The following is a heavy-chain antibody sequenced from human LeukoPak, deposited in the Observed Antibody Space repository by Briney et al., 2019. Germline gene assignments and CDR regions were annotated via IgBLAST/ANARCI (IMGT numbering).Heavy chain of an antibody. J-gene: IGHJ4*02. V-gene: IGHV5-51*01. CDR2: IYPGDFDT. Sequence: GESLKISCKGSGYIFANYWIAWVRQLPGQGLEWMGMIYPGDFDTRYSPSFQGQVTISADRSISTASLQWSSLKASDTAMYYCARLGCSGGSCGYWGQGTLVTVSS. D-gene: IGHD2-15*01. CDR1: GYIFANYW. CDR3: ARLGCSGGSCGY.